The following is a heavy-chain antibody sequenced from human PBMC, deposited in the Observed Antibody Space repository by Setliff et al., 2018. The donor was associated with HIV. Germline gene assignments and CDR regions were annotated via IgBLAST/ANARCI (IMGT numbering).Heavy chain of an antibody. CDR2: INQGGSEK. D-gene: IGHD3-16*01. V-gene: IGHV3-7*01. CDR1: GFTFGDYW. J-gene: IGHJ4*02. Sequence: GESLKISCAASGFTFGDYWMNWVRQAPGKGLEWVALINQGGSEKYHVDSVKGLFIISRDNAKNSLHLQMNSLRAEDTAVYYCARLGGAGPYWGQGTLVTVSS. CDR3: ARLGGAGPY.